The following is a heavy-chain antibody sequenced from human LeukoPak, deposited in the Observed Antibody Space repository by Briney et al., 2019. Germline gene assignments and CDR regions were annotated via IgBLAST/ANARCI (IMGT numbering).Heavy chain of an antibody. Sequence: PSETLSLTCTVSGGSISSYYWSWIRQPPGKGLEWIGYIYYSGSTNYNPSLKSRVTISVDTSKNQFSLKLSSVTAADTAVYYCAGDYGGNSDAFDIWGQGTMVTVSS. CDR1: GGSISSYY. J-gene: IGHJ3*02. CDR2: IYYSGST. CDR3: AGDYGGNSDAFDI. D-gene: IGHD4-23*01. V-gene: IGHV4-59*01.